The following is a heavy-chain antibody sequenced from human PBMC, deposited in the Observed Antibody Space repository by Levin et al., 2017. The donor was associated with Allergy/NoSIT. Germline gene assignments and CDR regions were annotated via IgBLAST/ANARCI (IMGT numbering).Heavy chain of an antibody. V-gene: IGHV3-48*03. CDR2: ISSSGSTI. CDR3: ARLAIRPASRALGY. Sequence: SCAASGFTFSSYEMNWVRQAPGKGLEWVSYISSSGSTIYYADSVKGRFTISRDNAKNSLYLQMNSLRAEDTAVYYCARLAIRPASRALGYWGQGTLVTVSS. D-gene: IGHD3-16*01. J-gene: IGHJ4*02. CDR1: GFTFSSYE.